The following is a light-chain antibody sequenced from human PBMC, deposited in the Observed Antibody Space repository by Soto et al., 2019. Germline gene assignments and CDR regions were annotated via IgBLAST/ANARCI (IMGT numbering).Light chain of an antibody. CDR2: KVS. CDR1: QSLVHSDGNTY. CDR3: MQATQYRPYT. V-gene: IGKV2-24*01. J-gene: IGKJ2*01. Sequence: DIVLTQTPLSSPVTLGQPASISCRSSQSLVHSDGNTYLSWFHQRPGQPPRLLIDKVSNRFSGVPDTFSGSGAGTDFTLKISRVEAEDVGVYFCMQATQYRPYTFGQGTKLEIK.